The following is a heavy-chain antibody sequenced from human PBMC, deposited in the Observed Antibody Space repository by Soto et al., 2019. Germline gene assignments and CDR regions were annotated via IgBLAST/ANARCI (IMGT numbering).Heavy chain of an antibody. CDR3: ARDLNRDCSSTSCPHYGMDV. CDR1: GFTFSSYG. CDR2: IWYDGSNK. J-gene: IGHJ6*02. D-gene: IGHD2-2*01. Sequence: GSLRLSCAASGFTFSSYGMHWVRQAPGKGLEWVAVIWYDGSNKYYADSVKGRFTISRDNSKNTLYLQMNSLRAEDTAVYYCARDLNRDCSSTSCPHYGMDVWGQGTTVTV. V-gene: IGHV3-33*01.